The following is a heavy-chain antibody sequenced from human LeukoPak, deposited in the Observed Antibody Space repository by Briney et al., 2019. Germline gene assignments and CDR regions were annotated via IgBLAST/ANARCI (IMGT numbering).Heavy chain of an antibody. J-gene: IGHJ4*02. D-gene: IGHD3-10*01. CDR2: SSYDGSND. CDR3: AKATLLYYYGSGSPRGVYFDY. Sequence: GGSLRLSCAASGFTFNPYAIHWVRQAPGKGLEWLAISSYDGSNDHYADSVKGRFTISRDNAKNSLYLQMNSLRAEDTAVYYCAKATLLYYYGSGSPRGVYFDYWGQGTLVTVSS. V-gene: IGHV3-30-3*01. CDR1: GFTFNPYA.